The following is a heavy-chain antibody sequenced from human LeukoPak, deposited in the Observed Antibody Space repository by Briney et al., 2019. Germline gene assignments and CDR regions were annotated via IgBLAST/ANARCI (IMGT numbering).Heavy chain of an antibody. Sequence: SQTLSLTCAISGDSVSSNSAAWSWIRQSPSRGLEWLGRTYYRSKWYNDYAVSVKSRIIINPDTSKNQFSLQLNSVTPDDTAVYYCAKLGDSSTWGQGTLVTVSS. CDR3: AKLGDSST. V-gene: IGHV6-1*01. D-gene: IGHD6-19*01. J-gene: IGHJ5*02. CDR1: GDSVSSNSAA. CDR2: TYYRSKWYN.